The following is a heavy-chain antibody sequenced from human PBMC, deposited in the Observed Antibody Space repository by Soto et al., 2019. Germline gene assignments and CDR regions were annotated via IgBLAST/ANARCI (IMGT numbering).Heavy chain of an antibody. D-gene: IGHD5-18*01. J-gene: IGHJ4*02. CDR3: ARGSGDTAMASYY. V-gene: IGHV4-59*01. CDR1: GGSISSYY. Sequence: QVQLQESGPGLVKPSETLSLTCTVSGGSISSYYWSWIRQSPGKGLEWIGYIYYSGSTKYNPSLKGRATISVDTAQNQFSLKLSSVTAADTAVYYCARGSGDTAMASYYWGPGTRVTVSS. CDR2: IYYSGST.